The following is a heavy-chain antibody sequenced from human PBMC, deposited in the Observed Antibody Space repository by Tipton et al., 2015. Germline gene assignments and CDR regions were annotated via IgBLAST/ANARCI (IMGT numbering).Heavy chain of an antibody. CDR1: GVSVSSASYY. D-gene: IGHD6-19*01. Sequence: TLSLTCTVSGVSVSSASYYCDWIRQPPGKGLEWIGSIYYSGSTYYNPSLKSRVTISVDTSKNQFSLKLSSVTAADTAVYYCARPNSSGWFRHWGQGTLVTVSS. CDR3: ARPNSSGWFRH. J-gene: IGHJ1*01. V-gene: IGHV4-39*01. CDR2: IYYSGST.